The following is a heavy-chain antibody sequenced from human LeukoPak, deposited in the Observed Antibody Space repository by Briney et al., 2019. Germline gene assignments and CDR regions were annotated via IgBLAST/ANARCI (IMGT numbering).Heavy chain of an antibody. CDR3: ARDNSGGYDYVWGSYDY. V-gene: IGHV1-3*01. D-gene: IGHD3-16*01. CDR1: GYTFTSYA. J-gene: IGHJ4*02. CDR2: INAGNGNT. Sequence: ASVKVSWKASGYTFTSYAMHWVRQAPVQRLEWMGWINAGNGNTKYSQKFQGRVTITRDTSASTAYMELSSLRSEDTAVYYCARDNSGGYDYVWGSYDYWGQGTLVTVSS.